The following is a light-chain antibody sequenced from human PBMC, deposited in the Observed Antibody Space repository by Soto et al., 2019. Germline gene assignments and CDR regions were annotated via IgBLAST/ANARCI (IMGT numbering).Light chain of an antibody. Sequence: QSALTQPPSGSGTPGQRVSISCSGSSSNIGSNSVYWYQQLPGTAPKLLIYRNNQRPPGVPDRFSGSKSGTSASLAISGLRSEDEAVYYCAAWDESLSGVFGTGTKVPAL. V-gene: IGLV1-47*01. CDR2: RNN. CDR3: AAWDESLSGV. CDR1: SSNIGSNS. J-gene: IGLJ1*01.